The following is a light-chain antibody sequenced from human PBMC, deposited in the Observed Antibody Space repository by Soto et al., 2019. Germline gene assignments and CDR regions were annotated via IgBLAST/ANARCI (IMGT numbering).Light chain of an antibody. CDR1: RSNIGTNT. Sequence: SVLTQPPSASGTPGQRVSISCSGSRSNIGTNTVNWYQQFPGTAPKLLIFSSYLRLSGVPDRFSASRSGASASLAISGLQSEDEADYYCAAWDDSLDAYVFGSGTKLTVL. CDR3: AAWDDSLDAYV. CDR2: SSY. V-gene: IGLV1-44*01. J-gene: IGLJ1*01.